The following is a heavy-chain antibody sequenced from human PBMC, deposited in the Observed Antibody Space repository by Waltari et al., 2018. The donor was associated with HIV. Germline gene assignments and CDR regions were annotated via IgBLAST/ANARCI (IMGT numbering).Heavy chain of an antibody. CDR1: GFTSSSYT. V-gene: IGHV3-21*01. J-gene: IGHJ6*02. D-gene: IGHD3-3*01. CDR3: AREKRFTYYGLDV. CDR2: ISTSSSYI. Sequence: EVQLVESGGGMVKPGGSVRLSCAASGFTSSSYTMNRVRQAPGKGLERVSSISTSSSYIYHTDSVKGRFTISRDNAKNSLHLQMNSLRVEDTAVYYCAREKRFTYYGLDVWGQGTTVTVSS.